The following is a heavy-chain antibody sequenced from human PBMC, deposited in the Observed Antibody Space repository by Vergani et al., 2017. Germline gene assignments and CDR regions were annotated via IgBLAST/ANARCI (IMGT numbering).Heavy chain of an antibody. V-gene: IGHV1-46*01. CDR3: ARGTRYDAFDI. D-gene: IGHD3-16*02. CDR1: GYTFTSYY. Sequence: QVQLVQSGAEVKKPGASVKVSCKASGYTFTSYYMHWVRQAPGKGLEWMGIINPSGGSTSYAQKFQGRVTMTRDTSTSTVYMELSRLRSDDTAVYYCARGTRYDAFDIWGQGTMVTVSS. J-gene: IGHJ3*02. CDR2: INPSGGST.